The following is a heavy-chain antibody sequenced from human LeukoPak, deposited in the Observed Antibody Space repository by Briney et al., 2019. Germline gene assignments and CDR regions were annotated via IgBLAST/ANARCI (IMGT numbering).Heavy chain of an antibody. D-gene: IGHD1-26*01. CDR1: GFTFSSYG. V-gene: IGHV3-30*18. CDR3: AKGRNSVGATQN. Sequence: PGGSLRLSCAASGFTFSSYGMHWVRQAPGKGLEWVAVISYDGSNKYYADSVKGRFTISRDNSKNTLYLQMNSLRAEDTAVYYCAKGRNSVGATQNWGQGSLVTVSS. CDR2: ISYDGSNK. J-gene: IGHJ4*02.